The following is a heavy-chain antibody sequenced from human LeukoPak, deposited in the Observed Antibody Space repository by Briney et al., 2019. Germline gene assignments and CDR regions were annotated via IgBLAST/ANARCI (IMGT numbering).Heavy chain of an antibody. CDR3: ARADCSGGCCCPVY. J-gene: IGHJ4*02. CDR2: INPNSGGT. V-gene: IGHV1-2*02. Sequence: SVKVSCKASGYTFTGYYMHWVRQAPVQGVEWMGWINPNSGGTNYAQKFQGRVTLTRDTSISTAYIELSRLRSDDTAVYYSARADCSGGCCCPVYWGKGTLVTVSS. D-gene: IGHD2-15*01. CDR1: GYTFTGYY.